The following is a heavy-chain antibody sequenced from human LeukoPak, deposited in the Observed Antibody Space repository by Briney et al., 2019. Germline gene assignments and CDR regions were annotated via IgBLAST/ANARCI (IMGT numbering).Heavy chain of an antibody. V-gene: IGHV4-34*01. CDR1: GGSFSGYY. CDR2: INHSGST. CDR3: ARAQGGWYGY. Sequence: SETLSLTCAVYGGSFSGYYWSWIRQPPGKGLEWIGEINHSGSTNYNPSLKSRVTISVDTSKNQFSLKLSSVTAADTAVYYCARAQGGWYGYWGQGTLVTVSS. D-gene: IGHD6-19*01. J-gene: IGHJ4*02.